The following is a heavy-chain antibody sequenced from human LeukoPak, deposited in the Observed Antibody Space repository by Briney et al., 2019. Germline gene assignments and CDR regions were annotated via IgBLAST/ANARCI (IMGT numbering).Heavy chain of an antibody. CDR2: ISYDGSNK. Sequence: GRSLRLSCAASGFTFSSYAMHWVRQAPGKGLEWVAVISYDGSNKYYADSVKGRFTISRDNAKNSLYLQMNSLRPEDTAFYYCARKSSLVGVDAFDLWGQGTMVTVSS. J-gene: IGHJ3*01. D-gene: IGHD3-10*01. CDR1: GFTFSSYA. CDR3: ARKSSLVGVDAFDL. V-gene: IGHV3-30-3*01.